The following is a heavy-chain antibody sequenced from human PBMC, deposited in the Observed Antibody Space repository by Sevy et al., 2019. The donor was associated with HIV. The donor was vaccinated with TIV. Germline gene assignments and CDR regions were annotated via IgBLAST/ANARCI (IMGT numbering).Heavy chain of an antibody. Sequence: GGSLRLSCAASGFTFSSYSMNWVRQAPGKGLEWVSSISSSSYIYYADSVKGRFTISRDNAKNSLYLQMNSLRAEDTAVYYCARDFFVRGYSYGYFDYWGQGTLVTVSS. CDR1: GFTFSSYS. CDR2: ISSSSYI. D-gene: IGHD5-18*01. V-gene: IGHV3-21*01. CDR3: ARDFFVRGYSYGYFDY. J-gene: IGHJ4*02.